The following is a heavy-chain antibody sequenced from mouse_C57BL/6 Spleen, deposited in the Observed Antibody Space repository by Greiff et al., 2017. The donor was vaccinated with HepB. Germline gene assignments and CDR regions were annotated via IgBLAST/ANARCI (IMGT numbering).Heavy chain of an antibody. CDR3: TRDEGPTIVTTRWYFDV. CDR2: ISSGGDYI. CDR1: GFTFSSYA. Sequence: KLQESGEGLVKPGGSLKLSCAASGFTFSSYAMSWVRQTPEKRLEWVAYISSGGDYIYYADTVKGRFTISRDNARNTLYLQMSSLKSEDTAMYYCTRDEGPTIVTTRWYFDVWGTGTTVTVSS. V-gene: IGHV5-9-1*02. J-gene: IGHJ1*03. D-gene: IGHD2-5*01.